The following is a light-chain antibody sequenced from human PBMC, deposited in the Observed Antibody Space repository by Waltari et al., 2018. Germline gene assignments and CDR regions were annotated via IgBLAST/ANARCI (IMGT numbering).Light chain of an antibody. J-gene: IGKJ5*01. CDR2: DAS. CDR1: QYISNH. Sequence: DIQMPQSPSSVSASVGPTFTTTCRASQYISNHLTWYQLKPGKAPKFLIYDASTLESAVPSRFSGSGTGTDFTLTIRSVQPEDFATYYCQETNTVPITFGQGTRLEIK. V-gene: IGKV1D-12*01. CDR3: QETNTVPIT.